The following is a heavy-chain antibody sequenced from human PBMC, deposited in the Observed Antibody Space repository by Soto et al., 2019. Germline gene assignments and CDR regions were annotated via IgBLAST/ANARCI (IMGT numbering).Heavy chain of an antibody. J-gene: IGHJ6*02. CDR2: IYTSGST. Sequence: QLQLQESGPGLVKPSETLSLTCTVSGGSISSYYGSWIRQPAGKGLEWIGRIYTSGSTNYNPSLKSRVTMSVDTSKNQFSLKLSSVTAADTAVYYCARGSDSSGYGYYYYYYGMDVWGQGTTVTVSS. V-gene: IGHV4-4*07. CDR3: ARGSDSSGYGYYYYYYGMDV. D-gene: IGHD3-22*01. CDR1: GGSISSYY.